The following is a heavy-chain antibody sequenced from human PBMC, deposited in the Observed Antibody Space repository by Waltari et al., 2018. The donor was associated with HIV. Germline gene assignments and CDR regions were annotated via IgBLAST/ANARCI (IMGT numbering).Heavy chain of an antibody. CDR2: SIPIFGTA. J-gene: IGHJ5*02. CDR3: ARTRGIQLWFNWFDP. D-gene: IGHD5-18*01. Sequence: QVQLVQSGAEVKKPGSSVKVSCKASGGTFSSYAISWVRQAPGQGREWMGGSIPIFGTANYAQKFQGRGTMTADESTSTAYMELSSLRSEDTAVYYCARTRGIQLWFNWFDPWGQGTLVTVSS. V-gene: IGHV1-69*01. CDR1: GGTFSSYA.